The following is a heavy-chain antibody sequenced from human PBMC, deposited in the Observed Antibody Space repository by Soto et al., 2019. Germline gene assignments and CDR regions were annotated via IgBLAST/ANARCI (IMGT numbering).Heavy chain of an antibody. D-gene: IGHD2-8*01. CDR3: AKNGHPPYYYYGMDV. V-gene: IGHV1-18*01. Sequence: ASVKVSCKAPGYSFTTYGISWVRQAPGQGLEWMGWISGYNGDTNNAQKFQDRVTMTIDRSTTTAYLELRSLTSDDTAVYYCAKNGHPPYYYYGMDVWGQGTTVTVS. CDR1: GYSFTTYG. CDR2: ISGYNGDT. J-gene: IGHJ6*02.